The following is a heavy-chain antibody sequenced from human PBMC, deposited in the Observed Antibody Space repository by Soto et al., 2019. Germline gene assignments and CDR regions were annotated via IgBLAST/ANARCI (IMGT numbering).Heavy chain of an antibody. CDR3: ARGPTTVTTGWWFDP. V-gene: IGHV1-3*01. Sequence: GASVKVSCKASGYTFTSYAMHWVRQAPGQRLEWMGWINAGNGNTKYSQKFQGRVTITRDTSASTAYMELSSLRSEDTAVYYCARGPTTVTTGWWFDPWGQGPLVTV. CDR1: GYTFTSYA. D-gene: IGHD4-17*01. CDR2: INAGNGNT. J-gene: IGHJ5*02.